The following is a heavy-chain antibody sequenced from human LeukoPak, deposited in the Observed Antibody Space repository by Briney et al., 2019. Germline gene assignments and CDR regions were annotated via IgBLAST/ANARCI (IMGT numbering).Heavy chain of an antibody. J-gene: IGHJ4*02. V-gene: IGHV4-38-2*01. Sequence: SETLSLTCAVSGYSISSGYYWAWIRQPPGKGLEWIGEINHSGSTNYNPSLKSRVTISVDTSKNQFSLKLSSVTAADTAVYYCASPPGLAVALEWGQGTLVTVSS. CDR2: INHSGST. CDR3: ASPPGLAVALE. D-gene: IGHD6-19*01. CDR1: GYSISSGYY.